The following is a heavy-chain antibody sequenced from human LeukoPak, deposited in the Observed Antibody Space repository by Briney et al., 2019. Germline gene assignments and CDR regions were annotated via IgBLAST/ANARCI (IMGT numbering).Heavy chain of an antibody. V-gene: IGHV3-48*04. J-gene: IGHJ6*03. CDR1: GFTFGSYQ. Sequence: GGSLRLSCVASGFTFGSYQMHWVRQAPGKGLEWVSYISSSSSTIYYADSVKGRFTISRDNAKNSLYLQMNSLRAEDTAVYYCARDYSNYGGYMDVWGKGTTVTVSS. D-gene: IGHD4-11*01. CDR3: ARDYSNYGGYMDV. CDR2: ISSSSSTI.